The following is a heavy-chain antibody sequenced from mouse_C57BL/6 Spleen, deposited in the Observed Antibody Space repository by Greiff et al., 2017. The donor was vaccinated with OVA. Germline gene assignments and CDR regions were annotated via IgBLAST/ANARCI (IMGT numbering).Heavy chain of an antibody. Sequence: EVKVVESGGDLVKPGGSLKLSCAASGFTFSSYGMSWVRQTPDKRLEWVATISSGGSYTYYPDSVKERFTISRDNAKNTLYLQMSSLKSEDTAMYYCARRGGSSYYYARDYWGQGTSVTVSS. V-gene: IGHV5-6*02. CDR2: ISSGGSYT. CDR3: ARRGGSSYYYARDY. D-gene: IGHD1-1*01. J-gene: IGHJ4*01. CDR1: GFTFSSYG.